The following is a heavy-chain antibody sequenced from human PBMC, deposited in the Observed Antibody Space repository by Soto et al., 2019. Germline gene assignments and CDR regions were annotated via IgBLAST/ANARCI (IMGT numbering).Heavy chain of an antibody. CDR3: ARACRRWLQFAFDY. J-gene: IGHJ4*02. CDR1: GGTFSSYA. CDR2: IIPIFGTA. D-gene: IGHD5-12*01. V-gene: IGHV1-69*13. Sequence: ASVKVSCKASGGTFSSYAISWVRQAPGQGLEWMGGIIPIFGTANYAQKFQGRVTITADESTSTAYMELSSLRSEDTAVYYCARACRRWLQFAFDYWGQGTLVTVSS.